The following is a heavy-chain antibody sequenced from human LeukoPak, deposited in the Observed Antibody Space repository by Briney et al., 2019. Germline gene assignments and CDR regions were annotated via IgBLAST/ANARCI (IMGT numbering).Heavy chain of an antibody. J-gene: IGHJ6*03. D-gene: IGHD1-7*01. CDR2: IYTSGST. Sequence: PSETLSLTCTVSGGSMSSYYWSWIQQSPGKGLEWIGYIYTSGSTDYNPSLKSRVTTSVDTSKSQFSLKLSSVTAADTAVYYCARRNWNYSGGYYYMDVWGKGTTVTVSS. CDR3: ARRNWNYSGGYYYMDV. V-gene: IGHV4-4*09. CDR1: GGSMSSYY.